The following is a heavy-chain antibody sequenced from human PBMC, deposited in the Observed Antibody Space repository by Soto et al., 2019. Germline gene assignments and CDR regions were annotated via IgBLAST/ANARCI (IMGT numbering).Heavy chain of an antibody. D-gene: IGHD3-22*01. CDR2: IIPIFGTT. CDR1: GGTFGSDA. V-gene: IGHV1-69*06. J-gene: IGHJ5*02. Sequence: SVKVSGKASGGTFGSDAITWVRQAPGQGLEWVGRIIPIFGTTNYAQNLQGRVTISADKSTLTSYMELHSLTSDDTALYYCARDRTDSGYYTNWLDPWGQGTQVTVSS. CDR3: ARDRTDSGYYTNWLDP.